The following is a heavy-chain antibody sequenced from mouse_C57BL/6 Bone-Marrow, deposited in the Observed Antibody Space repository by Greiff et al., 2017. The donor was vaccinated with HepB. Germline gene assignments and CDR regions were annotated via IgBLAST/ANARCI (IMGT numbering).Heavy chain of an antibody. J-gene: IGHJ3*01. CDR2: IDPEDGDT. Sequence: EVQLQQSGAELVRPGASVKLSCTASGFNIKDYYMHWVKQRPDQGLEWIGRIDPEDGDTEYAPKFQGKATMTADTSSNTAYLQLSSLTSEDTSVYYFTTGYYYGSREAWFAYWGQGTLVTVSA. D-gene: IGHD1-1*01. CDR1: GFNIKDYY. V-gene: IGHV14-1*01. CDR3: TTGYYYGSREAWFAY.